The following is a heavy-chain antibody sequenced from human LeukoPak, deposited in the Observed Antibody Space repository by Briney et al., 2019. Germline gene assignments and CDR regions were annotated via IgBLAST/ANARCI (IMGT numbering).Heavy chain of an antibody. CDR2: IYSGGDT. CDR3: AKERDLEIAVAGTIFDY. D-gene: IGHD6-19*01. V-gene: IGHV3-66*01. CDR1: GFTVSSNY. J-gene: IGHJ4*02. Sequence: GGSLRLSCAASGFTVSSNYMSWVRQAPGKGLEWVSVIYSGGDTYYADSVKGRFTISRDNSKNMIYLEMSSLKAEDTAVYYCAKERDLEIAVAGTIFDYWGQGTLVTVSS.